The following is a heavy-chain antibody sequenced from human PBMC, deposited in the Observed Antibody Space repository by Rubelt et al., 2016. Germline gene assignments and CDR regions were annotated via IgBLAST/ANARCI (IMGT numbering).Heavy chain of an antibody. V-gene: IGHV3-48*04. CDR2: ISSSSSTI. CDR3: ARGAGYYDSSGYRFDY. D-gene: IGHD3-22*01. J-gene: IGHJ4*02. CDR1: GFTFSSYS. Sequence: GGSLRLSCAASGFTFSSYSMNWVRQAPGKGLEWVSYISSSSSTIYYADSVKGRFTISRDNAKNSLYLQMNSLRAEDTAVYYCARGAGYYDSSGYRFDYWGQGTLVTVSS.